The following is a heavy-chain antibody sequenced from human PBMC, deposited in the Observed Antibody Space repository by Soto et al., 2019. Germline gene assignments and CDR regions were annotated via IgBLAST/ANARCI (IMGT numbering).Heavy chain of an antibody. J-gene: IGHJ6*02. V-gene: IGHV1-69*02. Sequence: QVQLVQSGAEVKKPGSSVKVSCKASGGTFSSYTISWVRQAPGQGLEWMGRIIPILGIANYAQKFQGRVTITANKSTSKAYMELSSLRAEDTAVYYCAARGYYYGMDVWGQGTTVTVSS. CDR3: AARGYYYGMDV. CDR1: GGTFSSYT. CDR2: IIPILGIA.